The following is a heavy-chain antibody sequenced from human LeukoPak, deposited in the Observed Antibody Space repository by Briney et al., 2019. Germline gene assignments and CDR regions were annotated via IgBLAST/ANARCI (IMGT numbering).Heavy chain of an antibody. D-gene: IGHD1-26*01. J-gene: IGHJ4*02. CDR1: GFTFSSYW. CDR2: IKQDGSEK. Sequence: PGGSLRLSCAASGFTFSSYWMSWVRQAPGKGLEWVANIKQDGSEKYYVDSVKGRFTISRDNAKNSLFLQMNSLRAEDTAVYYCASGGATYNNWGQGTLVTVSP. V-gene: IGHV3-7*01. CDR3: ASGGATYNN.